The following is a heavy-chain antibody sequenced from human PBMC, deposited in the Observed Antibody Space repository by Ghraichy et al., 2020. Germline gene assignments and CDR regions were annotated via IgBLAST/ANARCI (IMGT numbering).Heavy chain of an antibody. CDR3: TRARDYYYYYGMDV. Sequence: SETLSLTCDVSGDSINSNNWWSWVRQSPGKGLEWIGEIYHSGSTNYKPSLKSRVTISIDKSKNQFSLKPTSVTAADTAVYYCTRARDYYYYYGMDVWGQGTTVTVSS. CDR1: GDSINSNNW. CDR2: IYHSGST. V-gene: IGHV4-4*02. J-gene: IGHJ6*02.